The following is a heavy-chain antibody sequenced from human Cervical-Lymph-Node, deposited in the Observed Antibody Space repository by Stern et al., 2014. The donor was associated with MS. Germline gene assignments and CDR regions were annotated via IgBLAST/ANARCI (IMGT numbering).Heavy chain of an antibody. CDR2: TYPGDPDT. CDR3: ARDYGDYAFDY. J-gene: IGHJ4*02. D-gene: IGHD4-17*01. Sequence: EVHLVESGAEVKKPGGSLKISCKGSGYSFTANWIAWVRQMPGKGLEWMGITYPGDPDTRYSPSFQGQVTISADKSISTAYLQWSSLKASDTAMYYCARDYGDYAFDYWGQGTLVTVSS. V-gene: IGHV5-51*01. CDR1: GYSFTANW.